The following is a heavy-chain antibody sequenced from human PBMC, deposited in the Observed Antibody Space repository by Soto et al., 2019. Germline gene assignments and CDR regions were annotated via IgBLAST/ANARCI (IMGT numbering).Heavy chain of an antibody. V-gene: IGHV1-2*04. CDR2: INRNSGGT. CDR3: ARPLTGDYDAFDI. CDR1: GYTFTGYY. J-gene: IGHJ3*02. Sequence: QVQLVQSGAEVKKPGASVKVSCKASGYTFTGYYMHWVRQAPGQGLEWMGWINRNSGGTNYAQKFQGWVTMTRDRSISTAYMELSRLRSDDTAVYYCARPLTGDYDAFDIWGQGTMVTVSS. D-gene: IGHD3-16*01.